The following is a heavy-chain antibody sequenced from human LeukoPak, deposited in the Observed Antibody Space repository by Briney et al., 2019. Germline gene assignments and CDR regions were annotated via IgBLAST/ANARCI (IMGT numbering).Heavy chain of an antibody. Sequence: GSSVKVSCKASGGTFSSYAISWVRQAPGQGLEWMGGIIPTFGTANYAQKFQGRVTITADKSTSTAYMELSSLRSEDTAVYYCARELHYYDSSGYPLGYWGQGTLVTVSS. J-gene: IGHJ4*02. D-gene: IGHD3-22*01. V-gene: IGHV1-69*06. CDR3: ARELHYYDSSGYPLGY. CDR1: GGTFSSYA. CDR2: IIPTFGTA.